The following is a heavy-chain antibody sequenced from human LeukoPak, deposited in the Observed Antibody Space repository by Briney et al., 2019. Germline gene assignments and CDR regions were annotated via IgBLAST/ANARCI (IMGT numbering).Heavy chain of an antibody. Sequence: ASVKVSCKVSGYTLTELSMHWERQAPGKGLEWMGGFDPEDGETIYAQKFQGRVTMTEDTSTDTAYMELSSLRSEDTAVYYCATDQGLDLAVAGAPFDYWGQGTLVAVSS. CDR2: FDPEDGET. J-gene: IGHJ4*02. D-gene: IGHD6-19*01. CDR1: GYTLTELS. V-gene: IGHV1-24*01. CDR3: ATDQGLDLAVAGAPFDY.